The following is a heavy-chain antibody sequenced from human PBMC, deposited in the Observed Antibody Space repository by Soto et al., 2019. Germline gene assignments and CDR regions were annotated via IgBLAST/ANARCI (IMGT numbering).Heavy chain of an antibody. CDR3: ARRDYGSGSDYNLDY. CDR1: SGSISSSYW. J-gene: IGHJ4*02. Sequence: QVQLQESGPGLVTPSGTLSVTCAVSSGSISSSYWWSWVRQPPWERLEWIGEIHHSGDTNYNPSIVSRVTISVDKSKNQFSLWLSSVTAADTAVYYCARRDYGSGSDYNLDYWGKGTLVTVSS. CDR2: IHHSGDT. V-gene: IGHV4-4*02. D-gene: IGHD3-10*01.